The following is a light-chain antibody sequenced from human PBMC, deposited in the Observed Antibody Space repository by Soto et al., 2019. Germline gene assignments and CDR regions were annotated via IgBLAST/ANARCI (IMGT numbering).Light chain of an antibody. CDR1: QSVTTY. Sequence: EIVLTQSPATLSLSPGERATLSCRASQSVTTYLAWYQQKPGQPPGLLMYDASTRATGIPARFSGSGSGTDFTLTISSLEPEDFGLYYCQHRSNWPPRITFGQGTRLEIK. J-gene: IGKJ5*01. V-gene: IGKV3-11*01. CDR2: DAS. CDR3: QHRSNWPPRIT.